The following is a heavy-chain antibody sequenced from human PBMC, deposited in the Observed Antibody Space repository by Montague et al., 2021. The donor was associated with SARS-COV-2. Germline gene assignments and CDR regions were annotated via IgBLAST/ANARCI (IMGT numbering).Heavy chain of an antibody. D-gene: IGHD2-8*01. J-gene: IGHJ6*02. Sequence: TLSLTCTVSGGSISSRGYCWSWIPPHTGKGLKWIGYIYYSGSTNYNPSLKIRLTISVDTSKNQFSLKLISVTAADTAGYYCARGEGVKGYVYGMDVWGQGTTVTVSS. CDR1: GGSISSRGYC. V-gene: IGHV4-31*03. CDR3: ARGEGVKGYVYGMDV. CDR2: IYYSGST.